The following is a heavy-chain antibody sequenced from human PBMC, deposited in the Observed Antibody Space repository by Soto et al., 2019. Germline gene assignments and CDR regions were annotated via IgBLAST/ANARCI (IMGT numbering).Heavy chain of an antibody. CDR3: ARHMGYYDSSQTRAYGYYYYYGMDV. CDR2: IYPGDSDT. D-gene: IGHD3-22*01. Sequence: PGESLKISCKGSGYSFTSYWSGWVRQLPGKGLEWMGIIYPGDSDTRYSPSFQGQVTISADKSISTAYLQWSSLKASDTAMYYRARHMGYYDSSQTRAYGYYYYYGMDVWGQGTTVTVSS. J-gene: IGHJ6*02. V-gene: IGHV5-51*01. CDR1: GYSFTSYW.